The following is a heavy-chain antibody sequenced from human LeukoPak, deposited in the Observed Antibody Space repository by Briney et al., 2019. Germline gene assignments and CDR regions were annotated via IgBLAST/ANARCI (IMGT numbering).Heavy chain of an antibody. J-gene: IGHJ4*02. Sequence: GASVTVSFTSSVYTFIVDYMYRGRQAPRHPRKWLGWINPNSCGTNYAQKFQGRVTMTRDTSTSTAYMELSRLRSDDTAVYYCARGVVGAPYFDYWGQGTLVTVSA. D-gene: IGHD1-26*01. CDR1: VYTFIVDY. CDR2: INPNSCGT. CDR3: ARGVVGAPYFDY. V-gene: IGHV1-2*02.